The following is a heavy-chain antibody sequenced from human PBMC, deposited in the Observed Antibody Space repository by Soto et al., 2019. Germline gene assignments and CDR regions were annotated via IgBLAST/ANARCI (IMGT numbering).Heavy chain of an antibody. CDR1: GYTFTGYY. D-gene: IGHD1-26*01. CDR3: ARDDSGSYYYWLDP. Sequence: GASVKVSCKASGYTFTGYYMHWVRQAPGQGLEWMGWINPNSGGTNYAQKFQGRVTMTRDTSISTAYMELSRLRSDDTAVYYCARDDSGSYYYWLDPWGQGTLVTVSS. V-gene: IGHV1-2*02. CDR2: INPNSGGT. J-gene: IGHJ5*02.